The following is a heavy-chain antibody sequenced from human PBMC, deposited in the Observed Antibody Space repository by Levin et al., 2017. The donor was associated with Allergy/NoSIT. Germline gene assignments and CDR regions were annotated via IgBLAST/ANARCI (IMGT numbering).Heavy chain of an antibody. CDR3: ARNDYGDYVQNFDY. Sequence: GGSLRLSCEAAGYTFTDHYMHWVRQAPGQGLEWMGWVNCNSGDTHYAQKFQDRVTMTRDTSITTAYIEVSSLRFDDTALYCCARNDYGDYVQNFDYWGQGTLVTVSS. CDR1: GYTFTDHY. V-gene: IGHV1-2*02. D-gene: IGHD4-17*01. CDR2: VNCNSGDT. J-gene: IGHJ4*02.